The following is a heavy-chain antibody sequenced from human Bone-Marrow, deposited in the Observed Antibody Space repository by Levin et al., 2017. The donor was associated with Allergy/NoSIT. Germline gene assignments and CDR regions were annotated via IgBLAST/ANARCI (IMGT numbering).Heavy chain of an antibody. V-gene: IGHV3-74*01. D-gene: IGHD5-18*01. CDR2: INSDGSST. J-gene: IGHJ4*02. CDR3: ASGYSYGLPFY. Sequence: PAGGSLRLSCAASGFTFSSYWMHWVRQAPGKGLVWVSRINSDGSSTSYADSVKGRFTISRDNAKNTLYLQMNSLRAEDTAVYYCASGYSYGLPFYWGQGTLVTVSS. CDR1: GFTFSSYW.